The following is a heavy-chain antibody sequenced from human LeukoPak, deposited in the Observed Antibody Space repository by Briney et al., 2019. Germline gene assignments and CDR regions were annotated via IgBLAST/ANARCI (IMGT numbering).Heavy chain of an antibody. CDR3: AILDRPGNWFDP. Sequence: SETLSLTCAVYGGSFSGYYWNWIRQPPGKGLEWIGEINHSGSTNYNPSLKSRVTISVDTSKNQFSLKLSSVTAADTAVYYCAILDRPGNWFDPWGQGTLVTVSS. CDR2: INHSGST. V-gene: IGHV4-34*01. CDR1: GGSFSGYY. J-gene: IGHJ5*02. D-gene: IGHD3-3*01.